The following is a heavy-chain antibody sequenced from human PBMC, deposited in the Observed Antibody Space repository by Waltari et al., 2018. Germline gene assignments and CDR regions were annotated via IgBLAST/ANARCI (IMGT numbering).Heavy chain of an antibody. J-gene: IGHJ4*02. V-gene: IGHV3-48*01. CDR1: GFLVSSYS. D-gene: IGHD3-22*01. CDR3: ARDAQFESSGYDYFFDH. CDR2: RGRRPGDI. Sequence: EVHLVDSGGDLIQPGGSLRLSCEASGFLVSSYSMNWVRQAPGKGVEWIANRGRRPGDIRYALSVLGRLTISSDKAKNSVYLQMDNLRGEDTAVYFCARDAQFESSGYDYFFDHWGRGTLVTVSS.